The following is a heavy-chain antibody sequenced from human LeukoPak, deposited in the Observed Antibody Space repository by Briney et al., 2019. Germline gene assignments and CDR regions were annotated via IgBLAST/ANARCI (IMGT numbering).Heavy chain of an antibody. CDR3: ARHSYNYYGLDV. CDR2: IYYRGTT. J-gene: IGHJ6*02. Sequence: SETLSLTCTVSGGSISPYYWSWIRQPPGKRLEWIGYIYYRGTTNYNPSLKSRVTMSVDTSNNHLSLRLTSVTAADTALYYCARHSYNYYGLDVWGQGTTITVSS. CDR1: GGSISPYY. V-gene: IGHV4-59*08.